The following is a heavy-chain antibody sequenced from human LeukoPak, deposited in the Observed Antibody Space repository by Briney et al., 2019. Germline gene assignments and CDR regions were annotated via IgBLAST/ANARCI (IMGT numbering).Heavy chain of an antibody. J-gene: IGHJ6*03. V-gene: IGHV4-59*01. CDR2: IYYSGST. CDR3: AKTHYYYYYMDV. CDR1: GGSISSYY. Sequence: SETLSLTCTVSGGSISSYYWSWIRQPPGKGLEWIGYIYYSGSTNYNPSLKSRVTISVDTSKNQFPLKLSSVTAADTAVYYCAKTHYYYYYMDVWGKGTTVTVSS.